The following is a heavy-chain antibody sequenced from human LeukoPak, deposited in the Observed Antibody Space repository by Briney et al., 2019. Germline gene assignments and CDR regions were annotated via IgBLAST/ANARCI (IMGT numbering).Heavy chain of an antibody. J-gene: IGHJ4*01. CDR1: GFTFSSYS. CDR3: ARDIRGTYFFDY. CDR2: FTSRSRNI. V-gene: IGHV3-21*04. Sequence: GGSLRLSCAASGFTFSSYSMTWVRQAPGKGLEWLSSFTSRSRNIYYADSVKGRFTISRDNAKDSLYLQMNSLRAEDTALYFCARDIRGTYFFDYWGQGTLVTVSS. D-gene: IGHD3-10*01.